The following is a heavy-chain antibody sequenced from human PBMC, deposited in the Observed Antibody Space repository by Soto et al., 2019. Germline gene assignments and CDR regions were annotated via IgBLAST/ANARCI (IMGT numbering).Heavy chain of an antibody. CDR1: GGSISSSNW. J-gene: IGHJ5*02. CDR2: IYHSGST. Sequence: SETLSLTCAVSGGSISSSNWWSWVRQPPGKGLEWIGEIYHSGSTNYNPSLKSRVTISVDTSKNQFSLKLSSVTAADTAVYYCARVGAVAGTNWFDPWGQGTLVTVSS. CDR3: ARVGAVAGTNWFDP. V-gene: IGHV4-4*02. D-gene: IGHD6-19*01.